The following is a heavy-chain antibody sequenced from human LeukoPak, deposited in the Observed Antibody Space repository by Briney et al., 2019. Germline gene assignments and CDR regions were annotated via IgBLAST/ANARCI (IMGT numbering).Heavy chain of an antibody. D-gene: IGHD6-19*01. V-gene: IGHV1-2*02. CDR3: ARDPLAVAGRDYYYYYMDV. CDR2: INPKSGGT. J-gene: IGHJ6*03. CDR1: GYTFTSYG. Sequence: ASVKVSCKASGYTFTSYGISWVRQAPGQGLEWMGWINPKSGGTNYAQKFQGRVTMTRDTSISTAYMELSRLRSYDTAVYYCARDPLAVAGRDYYYYYMDVWGKGTTVTISS.